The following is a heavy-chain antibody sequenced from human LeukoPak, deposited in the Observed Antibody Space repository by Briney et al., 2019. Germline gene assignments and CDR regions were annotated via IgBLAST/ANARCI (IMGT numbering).Heavy chain of an antibody. J-gene: IGHJ4*02. CDR3: ARKGLPDY. CDR2: IKQDGSDK. CDR1: GFTLSSYS. V-gene: IGHV3-7*01. Sequence: GGSLRLSCVASGFTLSSYSMSWVRQAPGKGLEWVANIKQDGSDKYYVDSVKGRFTISRDNAKNSLYLQMNSLRAEDTAVYYCARKGLPDYWGQGTLVTVSS.